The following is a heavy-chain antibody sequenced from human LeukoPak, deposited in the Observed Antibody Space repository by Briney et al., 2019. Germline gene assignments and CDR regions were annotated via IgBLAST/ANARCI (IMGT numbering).Heavy chain of an antibody. V-gene: IGHV3-23*01. CDR1: GFTFSDYY. Sequence: GGSLRLSCAASGFTFSDYYMSWIRQAPGKGLEWVSAISGSGGSTYYADSVKGRFTISRDNSKNTLYLQMNSLRAEDTAVYYCANPNPAVRGFWGQGTLVTVSS. D-gene: IGHD3-10*01. J-gene: IGHJ4*02. CDR2: ISGSGGST. CDR3: ANPNPAVRGF.